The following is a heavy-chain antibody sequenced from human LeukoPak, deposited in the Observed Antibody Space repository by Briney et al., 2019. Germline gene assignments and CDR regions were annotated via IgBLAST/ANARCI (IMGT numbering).Heavy chain of an antibody. CDR3: ARGLAYYYDSSAYFLDY. V-gene: IGHV3-21*01. D-gene: IGHD3-22*01. CDR1: GFTFSSYS. Sequence: GGSLRLSCAASGFTFSSYSMNWVRQALGKGLEWVSSISSSSSYIYYADSVKGRFTISRDNSKNTLYLQMNSLRPEDTAVYYCARGLAYYYDSSAYFLDYWGQGTLVTVSS. J-gene: IGHJ4*02. CDR2: ISSSSSYI.